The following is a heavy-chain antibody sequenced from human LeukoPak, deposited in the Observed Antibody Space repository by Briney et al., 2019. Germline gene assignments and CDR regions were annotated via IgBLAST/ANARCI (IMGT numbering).Heavy chain of an antibody. V-gene: IGHV4-34*01. D-gene: IGHD3-3*01. J-gene: IGHJ6*03. CDR3: ASGLPAYYDFWSGYFDYMDV. Sequence: SETLSLTCAVYGGSFSGYYWSWIRQPPGKGLEWIGEINHSGSTNYNPSLKSRVTISVDTSKNQFSLKLSSVTAADTAVYYCASGLPAYYDFWSGYFDYMDVWGKGTTVTVSS. CDR2: INHSGST. CDR1: GGSFSGYY.